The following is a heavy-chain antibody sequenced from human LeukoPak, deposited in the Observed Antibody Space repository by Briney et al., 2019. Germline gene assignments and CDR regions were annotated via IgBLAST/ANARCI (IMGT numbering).Heavy chain of an antibody. CDR2: ISGSGGST. J-gene: IGHJ4*02. Sequence: PGGSLRLSCAASGFTFSSYAMSWVRQAPGKGLGWVSAISGSGGSTYYADSVKGRLTISRDNSKNTLYLQMNSLRAEDTAVYYCARDGGYRGYDADCWGQGTLVTVSS. V-gene: IGHV3-23*01. CDR3: ARDGGYRGYDADC. D-gene: IGHD5-12*01. CDR1: GFTFSSYA.